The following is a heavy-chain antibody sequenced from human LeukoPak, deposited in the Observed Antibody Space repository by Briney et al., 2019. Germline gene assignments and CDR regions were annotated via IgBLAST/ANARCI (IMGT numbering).Heavy chain of an antibody. V-gene: IGHV3-23*01. J-gene: IGHJ4*02. CDR3: ASHSSGYFG. Sequence: GGSLRLSCAASGFTFSSYAMNWVRQAPGKGLEWVSSISGSGDSTYYADSVKGRFTISRDNAKNSLYLQMNSLRAEDTSVYYCASHSSGYFGWGQGTLVTVSS. D-gene: IGHD3-22*01. CDR1: GFTFSSYA. CDR2: ISGSGDST.